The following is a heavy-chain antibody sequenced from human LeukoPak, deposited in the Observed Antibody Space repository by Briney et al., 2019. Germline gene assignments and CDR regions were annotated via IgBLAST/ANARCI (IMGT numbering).Heavy chain of an antibody. J-gene: IGHJ4*02. CDR3: ARGVSHFRGYSYGYTFDY. D-gene: IGHD5-18*01. CDR2: IYHSGST. Sequence: ASETLSLTCTVSGYSISSGYYWGWIQQPPGKGLEWIGSIYHSGSTYYNPSLKSRVTISVDTSKNQFSLKLSSVTAADTAVYYCARGVSHFRGYSYGYTFDYWGQGTLVTVSS. V-gene: IGHV4-38-2*02. CDR1: GYSISSGYY.